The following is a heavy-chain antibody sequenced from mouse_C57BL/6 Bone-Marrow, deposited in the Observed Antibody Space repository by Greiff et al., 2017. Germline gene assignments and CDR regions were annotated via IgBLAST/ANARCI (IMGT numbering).Heavy chain of an antibody. D-gene: IGHD4-1*01. CDR1: GYTFTSYD. CDR2: IYPRDGST. J-gene: IGHJ3*01. CDR3: ARSGTDAWFAY. Sequence: VQLQESGPELVKPGASVKLSCKASGYTFTSYDINWVKQRTGPGLEWIGWIYPRDGSTKYNEKFKGKATLTVDTSASTADMELHSLTSEDSAVYCWARSGTDAWFAYWGQGTLVTVSA. V-gene: IGHV1-85*01.